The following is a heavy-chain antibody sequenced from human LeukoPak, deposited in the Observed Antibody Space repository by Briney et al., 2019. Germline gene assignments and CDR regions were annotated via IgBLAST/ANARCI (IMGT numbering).Heavy chain of an antibody. V-gene: IGHV4-34*01. Sequence: NPSETLSLTCAVYGGSFSGYYWSWIRQPPGKGLEWIGEINHSGSTNYNPSLKSRVTISVDTSKNQFSLKLSSVTAADTAVYYCARRRVGAISSYNWFDPWGQGTLVTVSS. J-gene: IGHJ5*02. D-gene: IGHD1-26*01. CDR2: INHSGST. CDR3: ARRRVGAISSYNWFDP. CDR1: GGSFSGYY.